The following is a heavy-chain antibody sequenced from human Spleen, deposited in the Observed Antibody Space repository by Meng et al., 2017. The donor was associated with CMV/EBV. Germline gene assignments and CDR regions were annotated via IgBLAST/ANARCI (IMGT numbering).Heavy chain of an antibody. CDR2: IDPSVGST. CDR3: ARGRGELLGGIFE. Sequence: SGYAFNGRYMHWVRQAPGHGLEWMGMIDPSVGSTTYAQKFQGGVSLTRDTSTSTFYMELSSLRSEDTAMYYCARGRGELLGGIFEWGQGTLVTVSS. V-gene: IGHV1-46*02. J-gene: IGHJ4*02. CDR1: GYAFNGRY. D-gene: IGHD1-26*01.